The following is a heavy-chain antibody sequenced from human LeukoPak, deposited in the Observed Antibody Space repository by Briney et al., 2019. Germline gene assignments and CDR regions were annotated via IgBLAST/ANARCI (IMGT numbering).Heavy chain of an antibody. CDR1: GGSISSYY. Sequence: PSETLSLTCTVSGGSISSYYWGWIRQPPGKGLEWIGSIYYSGSTYYNPSLKSRVTISVDTSKNQFSLKLSSVTAADTAVYYCAREVGSGGTIGGFDYWGQGTLVTVSS. CDR3: AREVGSGGTIGGFDY. J-gene: IGHJ4*02. D-gene: IGHD1-26*01. CDR2: IYYSGST. V-gene: IGHV4-39*07.